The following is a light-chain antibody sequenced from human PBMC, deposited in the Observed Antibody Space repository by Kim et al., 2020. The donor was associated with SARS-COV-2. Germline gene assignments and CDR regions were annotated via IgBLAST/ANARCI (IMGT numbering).Light chain of an antibody. CDR2: QAS. Sequence: DIQMTQSPSTLSAFVGDSVAITCRPSQSVDGWLAWYQQKPGKAPTLLIYQASKLASGVPSRFSGSGSGTDFTLTVDNLQPHDSAVYYCKQYETYWTFGPGTKVDIK. CDR3: KQYETYWT. CDR1: QSVDGW. J-gene: IGKJ1*01. V-gene: IGKV1-5*03.